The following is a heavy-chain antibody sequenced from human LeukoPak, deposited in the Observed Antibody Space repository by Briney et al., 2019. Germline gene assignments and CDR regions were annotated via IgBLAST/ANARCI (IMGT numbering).Heavy chain of an antibody. D-gene: IGHD5-12*01. Sequence: SETLSLTCTVSGGSISSSSYYWGWVRQPPGKALEWIGNIFYSGSTYYSPSLKSRVTISLDTSRNQFSLKLSSVTAADTAVYFCARDATINAFDIWGQGTMVTVSS. CDR2: IFYSGST. CDR3: ARDATINAFDI. CDR1: GGSISSSSYY. J-gene: IGHJ3*02. V-gene: IGHV4-39*07.